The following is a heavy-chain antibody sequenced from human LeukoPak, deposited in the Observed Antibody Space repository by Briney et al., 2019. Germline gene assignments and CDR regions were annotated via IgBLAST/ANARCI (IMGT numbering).Heavy chain of an antibody. D-gene: IGHD4-17*01. CDR1: GYTFTSYY. J-gene: IGHJ4*02. CDR3: ARAASPTVTTYYFDY. V-gene: IGHV1-46*01. Sequence: ASVKASCKASGYTFTSYYMHWVRQAPGQGLEWMGIINPSGGSTSYAQKFQGRVTMTRDTSTSTVYMELSSLRSEDTAVYYCARAASPTVTTYYFDYWGQGTLVTVSS. CDR2: INPSGGST.